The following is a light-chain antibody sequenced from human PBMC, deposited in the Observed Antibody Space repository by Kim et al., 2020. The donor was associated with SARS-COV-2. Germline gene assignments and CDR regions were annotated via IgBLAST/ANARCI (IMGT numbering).Light chain of an antibody. CDR3: QQYNNYLFT. CDR1: QSVSLY. V-gene: IGKV1-5*03. Sequence: ASVGDRVTMTCRASQSVSLYLAWYQQKPGNAPKLLIYRASSLESGVPSRFSGSGSGTEFTLTISSLQPEDLATYYCQQYNNYLFTFGPGTKVDIK. J-gene: IGKJ3*01. CDR2: RAS.